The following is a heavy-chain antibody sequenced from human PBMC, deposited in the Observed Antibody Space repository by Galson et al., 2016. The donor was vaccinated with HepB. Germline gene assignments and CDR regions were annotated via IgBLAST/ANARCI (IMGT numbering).Heavy chain of an antibody. CDR3: PGSDYHDY. CDR2: IRGDGSFT. Sequence: SLRLSCAASGFTFRNYWMHWVRQAPGKGLVWVSRIRGDGSFTTYADSVKGRFTIFRDNAKNTLYLQMNSLRAEDTAVYYCPGSDYHDYWGQGTLVAVSS. CDR1: GFTFRNYW. J-gene: IGHJ4*02. V-gene: IGHV3-74*01.